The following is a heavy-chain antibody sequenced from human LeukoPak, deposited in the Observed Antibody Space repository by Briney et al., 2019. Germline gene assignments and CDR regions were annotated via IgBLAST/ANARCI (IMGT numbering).Heavy chain of an antibody. CDR1: GFTFSRYS. V-gene: IGHV3-48*02. Sequence: GGSLRLSCVVSGFTFSRYSMNWVRQAPGKGLEWVSYIRSSGDTKYYADPVKGRFTISRDNAKNSLYLQMNSLRDEDTAVYYCVRDPDALDYWGQGTLVTVSS. CDR3: VRDPDALDY. D-gene: IGHD2-2*01. J-gene: IGHJ4*02. CDR2: IRSSGDTK.